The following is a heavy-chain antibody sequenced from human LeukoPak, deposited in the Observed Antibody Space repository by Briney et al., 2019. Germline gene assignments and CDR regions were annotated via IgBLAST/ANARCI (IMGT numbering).Heavy chain of an antibody. J-gene: IGHJ5*02. Sequence: SETLPLTCTVSGGSITSGDYYWSWVRQHPGKGLEWIGYIHNSGSTNSNPSLKSRVTISVDTSKNQFSLKMSSVTAADTAVYYCARDGCSGASCYPGWFDPWGQGTLVTVSS. CDR2: IHNSGST. CDR1: GGSITSGDYY. V-gene: IGHV4-31*03. D-gene: IGHD2-15*01. CDR3: ARDGCSGASCYPGWFDP.